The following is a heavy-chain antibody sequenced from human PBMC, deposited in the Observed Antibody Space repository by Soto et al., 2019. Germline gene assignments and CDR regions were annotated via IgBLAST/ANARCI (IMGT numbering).Heavy chain of an antibody. J-gene: IGHJ4*02. CDR1: GFTFSSYA. D-gene: IGHD5-12*01. CDR2: ISSNGGST. Sequence: PGGSLRLSCSASGFTFSSYAMHWVRQAPGKGLEYVSAISSNGGSTYYADSVKGRFTISRDNSKNTLYLQMSSLRAEDTAVYYCVKEGRDGYKEYYFDYWGQGTLVTVSS. V-gene: IGHV3-64D*08. CDR3: VKEGRDGYKEYYFDY.